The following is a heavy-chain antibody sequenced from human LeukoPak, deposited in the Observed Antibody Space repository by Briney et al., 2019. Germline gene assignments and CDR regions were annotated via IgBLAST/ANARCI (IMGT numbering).Heavy chain of an antibody. Sequence: SETLSLTCTVSGGSFSSGSYYWDWIRQPPGKGLEWIGYIYHSGSTYYNPSLKSRVTISVDTSKNQFSLKLSSVTAADAAVYYCARDTAMVNAHYFDYWGQGTLVTVSS. V-gene: IGHV4-31*03. J-gene: IGHJ4*02. CDR2: IYHSGST. D-gene: IGHD5-18*01. CDR1: GGSFSSGSYY. CDR3: ARDTAMVNAHYFDY.